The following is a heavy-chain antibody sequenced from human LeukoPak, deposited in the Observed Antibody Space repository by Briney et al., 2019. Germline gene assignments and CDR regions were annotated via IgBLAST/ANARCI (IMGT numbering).Heavy chain of an antibody. V-gene: IGHV4-34*01. CDR2: INHSGST. CDR3: ARRDTSWRWFDP. Sequence: SETLSLTCTVSGGSISGYYWSWIRQPPGKGLEWIGEINHSGSTNYNPSLKSRVTISVDTSKNQFSLKLSSVTAADTAVYYCARRDTSWRWFDPWGQGTLVTVSS. CDR1: GGSISGYY. D-gene: IGHD2-2*01. J-gene: IGHJ5*02.